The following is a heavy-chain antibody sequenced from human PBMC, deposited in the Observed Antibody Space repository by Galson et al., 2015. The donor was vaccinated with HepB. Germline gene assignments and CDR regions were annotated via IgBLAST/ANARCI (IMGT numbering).Heavy chain of an antibody. V-gene: IGHV3-7*01. J-gene: IGHJ6*03. D-gene: IGHD3-10*01. CDR1: GFTFSSYW. CDR2: IKQDGSEK. CDR3: ARSSLRVLNYYYYYMDV. Sequence: SLRLSCAASGFTFSSYWMSWVRQAPGKGLGWVANIKQDGSEKYYVDSVKGRFTISRDNAKNSLYLQMNSLRAEDTAVYYCARSSLRVLNYYYYYMDVWGKGTTVTVSS.